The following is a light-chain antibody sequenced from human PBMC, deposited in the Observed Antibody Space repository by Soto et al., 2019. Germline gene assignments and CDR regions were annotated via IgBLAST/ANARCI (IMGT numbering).Light chain of an antibody. CDR3: QQYGSSPQT. V-gene: IGKV3-20*01. Sequence: EIVLTQSPGTLSLSPGDRATLSCSASQSVNSSYLAWYQQKPGQAPRLLIYGASSRATGIPDRFSGSGSWADFTLSISSLEPEDFAVYYCQQYGSSPQTFGQGTKLEIK. CDR2: GAS. J-gene: IGKJ2*01. CDR1: QSVNSSY.